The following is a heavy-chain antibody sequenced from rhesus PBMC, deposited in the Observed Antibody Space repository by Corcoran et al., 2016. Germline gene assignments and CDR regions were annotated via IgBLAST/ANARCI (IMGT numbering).Heavy chain of an antibody. V-gene: IGHV4S19*01. D-gene: IGHD4-29*01. CDR1: VGSISSSNW. Sequence: QVQLQESGPGLVKPSETLSLTCAVSVGSISSSNWRSWIRSPPGQGLEWIGYISVSSGSTYYNPSLKSRVTISKYTSKNQFSLKLSSVTAADTAVYYCARDAVAAHYYGLDSWGQGVVVTVSS. CDR3: ARDAVAAHYYGLDS. J-gene: IGHJ6*01. CDR2: ISVSSGST.